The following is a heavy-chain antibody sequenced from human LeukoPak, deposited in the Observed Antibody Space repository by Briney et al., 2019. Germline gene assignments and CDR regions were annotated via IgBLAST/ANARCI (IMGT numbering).Heavy chain of an antibody. CDR1: GFTFSSYW. J-gene: IGHJ5*02. CDR2: INHSGST. Sequence: GSLRLSCAASGFTFSSYWMNWARQAPGKGLEWIGEINHSGSTNYNPSLKSRVTISVDTSKNQFSLKLSSVTAADTAVYYCARELVGFSWFDPWGQGTLVTVSS. D-gene: IGHD6-6*01. CDR3: ARELVGFSWFDP. V-gene: IGHV4-34*01.